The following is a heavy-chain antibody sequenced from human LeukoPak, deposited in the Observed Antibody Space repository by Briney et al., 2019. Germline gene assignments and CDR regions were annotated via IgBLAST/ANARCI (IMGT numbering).Heavy chain of an antibody. Sequence: SQTLSLTCTVSGGSISSGDYYWSWIRQPPGKGLEWIGYIYYSGSTYYNPSLKSRVTISVDTSKNQFSLKRSSVTAADTAVYYCASSKNRRYYYDSSGYLSWGQGTLVTVSS. CDR1: GGSISSGDYY. CDR2: IYYSGST. CDR3: ASSKNRRYYYDSSGYLS. D-gene: IGHD3-22*01. J-gene: IGHJ4*02. V-gene: IGHV4-30-4*01.